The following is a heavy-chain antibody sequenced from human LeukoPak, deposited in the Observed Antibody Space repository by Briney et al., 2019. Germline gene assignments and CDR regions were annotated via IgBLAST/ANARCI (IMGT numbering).Heavy chain of an antibody. J-gene: IGHJ5*02. CDR2: INHSGST. CDR3: ARGPPNYDFWSGYDP. D-gene: IGHD3-3*01. V-gene: IGHV4-34*01. CDR1: GRSFSGYY. Sequence: SETLSLTCAVYGRSFSGYYWSWIRQPPGKGLEWIGEINHSGSTNYNPSLKSRVTVSVDTSKNQFSLKLSSVTAADTAVYYCARGPPNYDFWSGYDPWGQGTLVTVSS.